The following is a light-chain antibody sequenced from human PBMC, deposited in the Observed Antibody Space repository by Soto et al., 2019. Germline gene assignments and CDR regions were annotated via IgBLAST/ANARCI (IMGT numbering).Light chain of an antibody. CDR1: QSVSSSY. CDR3: QQYGSSPWT. J-gene: IGKJ1*01. CDR2: GAS. Sequence: EIVLTQSPSTLSLSPGERATLSCRASQSVSSSYLAWYQQKPGQAPRLLIYGASSGATGIPDRFSGSGSGTPFTLTISRLEPEDFAVYYCQQYGSSPWTFGQGTKVEIK. V-gene: IGKV3-20*01.